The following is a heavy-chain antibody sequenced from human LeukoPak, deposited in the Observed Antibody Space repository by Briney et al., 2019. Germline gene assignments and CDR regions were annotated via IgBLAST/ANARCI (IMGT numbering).Heavy chain of an antibody. CDR1: GFTFGDYA. CDR3: ASGLRREYGGNDAFDI. CDR2: ISSSGSTI. Sequence: KAGGSLRLSCTASGFTFGDYAMSWIRQAPRMGLEWVSYISSSGSTIYYADSVKGRFTISRDNAKNSLYLQMNSLRAEDTAVYYCASGLRREYGGNDAFDIWGQGTMVTVSS. J-gene: IGHJ3*02. D-gene: IGHD4-23*01. V-gene: IGHV3-11*01.